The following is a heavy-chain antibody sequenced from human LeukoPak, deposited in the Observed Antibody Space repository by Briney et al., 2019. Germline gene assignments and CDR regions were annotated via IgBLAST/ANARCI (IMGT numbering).Heavy chain of an antibody. V-gene: IGHV4-59*01. CDR2: IYYSGST. J-gene: IGHJ6*03. D-gene: IGHD3-10*01. CDR3: ARGVKSYYYGSGSYPTIYYYYMDV. Sequence: SETLSLTCTVSGGSISSYYWSWIRQPPGKGLEWIGYIYYSGSTNHNPSLKSRVTISVDTSKNQFSLKLSSVTAADTAVYYCARGVKSYYYGSGSYPTIYYYYMDVWDKGTTVTISS. CDR1: GGSISSYY.